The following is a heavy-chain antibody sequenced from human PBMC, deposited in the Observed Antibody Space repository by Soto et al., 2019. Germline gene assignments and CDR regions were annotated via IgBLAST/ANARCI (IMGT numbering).Heavy chain of an antibody. CDR2: IYSGGST. Sequence: PGGSLRLSCAASGFTVSSNYMSWVRQAPGKGLEWVSVIYSGGSTYYADSVKGRFTISRDNSKNTLYLQMNSLRAEDTAVYYCASSPDYSSSTADYWGQGTLVTVSS. D-gene: IGHD6-6*01. J-gene: IGHJ4*02. CDR3: ASSPDYSSSTADY. V-gene: IGHV3-53*01. CDR1: GFTVSSNY.